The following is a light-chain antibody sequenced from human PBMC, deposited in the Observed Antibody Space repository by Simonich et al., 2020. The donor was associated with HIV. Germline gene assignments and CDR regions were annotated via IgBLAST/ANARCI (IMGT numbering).Light chain of an antibody. CDR1: QCVSTN. CDR3: QQYNNWPPT. CDR2: GAS. J-gene: IGKJ1*01. V-gene: IGKV3-15*01. Sequence: EIVMTQSPATLSVSPGARATLSCRASQCVSTNLAWYTQKPGQAPRLLIYGASPRATGIPARFSGSGSGTEFTLTISSMQSEDFAVYCCQQYNNWPPTFGQGTKVEIK.